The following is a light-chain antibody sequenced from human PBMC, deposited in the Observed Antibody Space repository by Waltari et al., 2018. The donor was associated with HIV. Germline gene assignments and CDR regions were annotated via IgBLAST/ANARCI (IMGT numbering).Light chain of an antibody. V-gene: IGKV1-39*01. CDR3: QHSYISPWT. J-gene: IGKJ4*01. CDR2: AAS. CDR1: QTVRTY. Sequence: DIQLTQSPSSLSASVGDRVTITCRASQTVRTYLNWYQQKPGKAPHLLVYAASTLHTGVPSRFSGSGSETYFTLTINSLQPDDFATYFCQHSYISPWTFGGGTKVEIK.